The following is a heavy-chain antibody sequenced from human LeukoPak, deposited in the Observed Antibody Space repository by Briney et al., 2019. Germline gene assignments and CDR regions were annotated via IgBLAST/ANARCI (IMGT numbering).Heavy chain of an antibody. V-gene: IGHV3-9*01. CDR2: ISWNSGRI. CDR3: AKNYDILTGYRWEYYFDY. Sequence: PGGSLRLSCAASGFTFDDYAMHWVRQAPGKGLEWVSGISWNSGRIGYADSVKGRFTISRDNAKNSLYLQMNSLRAEDTALYYCAKNYDILTGYRWEYYFDYWGQGTLVTVSS. J-gene: IGHJ4*02. CDR1: GFTFDDYA. D-gene: IGHD3-9*01.